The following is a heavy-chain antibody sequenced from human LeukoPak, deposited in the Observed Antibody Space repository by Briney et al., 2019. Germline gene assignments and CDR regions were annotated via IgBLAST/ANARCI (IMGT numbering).Heavy chain of an antibody. J-gene: IGHJ4*02. CDR3: VRDHRYGFDY. CDR2: INSDGSST. D-gene: IGHD4-17*01. Sequence: GGSLRLSCAASGFTFSSYWMHWVRHVPGKGLGWVSRINSDGSSTSYADSVKGRFTISRDNAKNTLFLQMDSLRAEYTAVYYCVRDHRYGFDYWGQGTLVTVSS. V-gene: IGHV3-74*01. CDR1: GFTFSSYW.